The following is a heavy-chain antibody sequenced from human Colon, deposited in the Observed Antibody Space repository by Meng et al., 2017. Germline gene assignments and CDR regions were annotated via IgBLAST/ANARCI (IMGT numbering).Heavy chain of an antibody. J-gene: IGHJ4*02. CDR3: AKLSGYSSSWYFDY. CDR1: GFTFSSYA. CDR2: ISGSGGST. D-gene: IGHD6-13*01. V-gene: IGHV3-23*01. Sequence: GESLKISCAASGFTFSSYAMSWVRQGPGKGLEWVSAISGSGGSTYYADSVKGRFTISRDNSKNTLYLQMNSLRAEDTAVYYCAKLSGYSSSWYFDYWGQGTLVTVSS.